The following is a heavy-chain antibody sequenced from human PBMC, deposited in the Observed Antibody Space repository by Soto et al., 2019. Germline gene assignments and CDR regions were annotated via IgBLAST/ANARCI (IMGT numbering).Heavy chain of an antibody. Sequence: SETLSLTCTVSGGSISSSSYYWGWIRQPPGKGLEWIGSIYYSGSTYYNPSLKSRVTISVDTSKNQFSLKLSSVTAADTAVYYCARIITYYDFWSGPTYYYYGMDVWGQGTTVTVSS. V-gene: IGHV4-39*01. J-gene: IGHJ6*02. D-gene: IGHD3-3*01. CDR2: IYYSGST. CDR1: GGSISSSSYY. CDR3: ARIITYYDFWSGPTYYYYGMDV.